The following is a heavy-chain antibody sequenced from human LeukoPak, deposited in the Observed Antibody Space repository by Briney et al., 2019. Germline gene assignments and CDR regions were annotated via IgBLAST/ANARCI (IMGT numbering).Heavy chain of an antibody. Sequence: LSETLSLTCTVSGGSVSSKSYYWGWIRQPPGKGLEWIGSIYYSGSTYYNPSLKSRVTLSVDTSKKQFSLKLGSVTAADTAVYYCAIQGYDILTGYYGICDYWGQGTLVTVSS. CDR3: AIQGYDILTGYYGICDY. CDR1: GGSVSSKSYY. CDR2: IYYSGST. D-gene: IGHD3-9*01. V-gene: IGHV4-39*01. J-gene: IGHJ4*02.